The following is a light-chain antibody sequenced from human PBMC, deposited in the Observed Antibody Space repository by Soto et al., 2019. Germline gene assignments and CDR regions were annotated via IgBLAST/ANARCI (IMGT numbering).Light chain of an antibody. Sequence: HSALTQPASVSGSPGQSITISCTGTSSDVGSYNLVSWYQQHPGKAPKLMIYEVSKRPSGVSNRFSGSKSGNTASLTISGLQAEDEADYYCCSYAGSSTFPYVFGTGTKLTVL. CDR1: SSDVGSYNL. CDR3: CSYAGSSTFPYV. V-gene: IGLV2-23*02. CDR2: EVS. J-gene: IGLJ1*01.